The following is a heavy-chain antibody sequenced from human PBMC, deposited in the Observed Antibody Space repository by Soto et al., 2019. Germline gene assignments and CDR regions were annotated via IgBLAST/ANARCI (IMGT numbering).Heavy chain of an antibody. J-gene: IGHJ4*02. Sequence: PSETLSLTCSVSGSSLSISNWWSWVRQSPGKGLEWLGDIYHDGTANYSPSLENRVTMSVDTSKNQFSLKLTSATAADTAVYYCARDRRSYYSDGSGLDFWGQGTLVTVSS. CDR1: GSSLSISNW. CDR3: ARDRRSYYSDGSGLDF. V-gene: IGHV4-4*02. CDR2: IYHDGTA. D-gene: IGHD3-22*01.